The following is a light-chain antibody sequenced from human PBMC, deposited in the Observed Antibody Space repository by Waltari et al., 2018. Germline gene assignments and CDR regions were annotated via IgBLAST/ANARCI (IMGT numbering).Light chain of an antibody. Sequence: QSALTQPPSASGSPGQSVTISCPGTSSDVGGFNYVPWYQQHPGKAPKVMMYEVSKRPSGVPDRFSGSKSGNTASLTVSGLQAEDEADYYCSSYGGRSSVVFGGGTKLTVL. J-gene: IGLJ2*01. CDR3: SSYGGRSSVV. CDR1: SSDVGGFNY. CDR2: EVS. V-gene: IGLV2-8*01.